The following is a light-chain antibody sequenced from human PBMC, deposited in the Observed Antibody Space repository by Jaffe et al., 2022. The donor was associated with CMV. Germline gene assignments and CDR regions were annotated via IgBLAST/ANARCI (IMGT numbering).Light chain of an antibody. CDR1: SLRGSY. CDR3: YSGDRSNNQWV. Sequence: SSELTQDPAVSVALGQTVRITCQGNSLRGSYASWYQQKPGRAPILVIYGENNRPSGIPDRFSGSTSGNTASLSITGAQAEDEADYYCYSGDRSNNQWVFGGGTKLTVL. V-gene: IGLV3-19*01. CDR2: GEN. J-gene: IGLJ3*02.